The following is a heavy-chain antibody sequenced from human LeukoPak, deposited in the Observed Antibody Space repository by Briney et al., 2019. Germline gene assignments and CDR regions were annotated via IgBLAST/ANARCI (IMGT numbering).Heavy chain of an antibody. D-gene: IGHD7-27*01. CDR1: AFTFSSYN. CDR3: AREKASGDMDY. J-gene: IGHJ4*02. Sequence: GGSLRLSCAASAFTFSSYNLTWVRQAPGKGLEWVSSITSGNDIYYADSMKGRFTISRDNAKNSLYLQMNSLRAEDTAMYYCAREKASGDMDYWGQGTLVTVSS. V-gene: IGHV3-21*01. CDR2: ITSGNDI.